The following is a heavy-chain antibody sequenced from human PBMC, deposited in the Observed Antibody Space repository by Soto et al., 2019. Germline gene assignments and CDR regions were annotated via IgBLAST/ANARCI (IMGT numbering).Heavy chain of an antibody. D-gene: IGHD3-22*01. CDR2: AIPKVDAT. CDR1: GDTFNNYS. V-gene: IGHV1-69*13. J-gene: IGHJ6*01. Sequence: SVKVSCKASGDTFNNYSSSWVRHAPAQGLEGVSWAIPKVDATNSAQRFQCGVTITADESTRTAYMELSRLRSEDKAVYYCEKGSYYDASSGFDNPGMYYRYLGLDVWGQGSTVTVSS. CDR3: EKGSYYDASSGFDNPGMYYRYLGLDV.